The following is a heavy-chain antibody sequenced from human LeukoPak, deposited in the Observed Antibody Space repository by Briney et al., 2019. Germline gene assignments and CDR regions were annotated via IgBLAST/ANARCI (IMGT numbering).Heavy chain of an antibody. CDR1: GGSISSYY. D-gene: IGHD3-3*01. J-gene: IGHJ3*02. Sequence: PSETLSLTCTVSGGSISSYYWSWIRQPPGKGLEWIGYIYYSGSTNYNPSLKSRVTISVDTSKNQFSLKLSSVTAAETAVYYCARGFDFWSGYYRDDAFDIWGQGTMVTVSS. CDR3: ARGFDFWSGYYRDDAFDI. CDR2: IYYSGST. V-gene: IGHV4-59*01.